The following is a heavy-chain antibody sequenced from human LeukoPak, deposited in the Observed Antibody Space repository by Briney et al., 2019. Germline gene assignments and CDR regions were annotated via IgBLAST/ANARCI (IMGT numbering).Heavy chain of an antibody. CDR3: ARDRTSKWERDCCAP. J-gene: IGHJ5*02. V-gene: IGHV4-4*07. Sequence: SETLSLTCIVSGGSIGNYYWSWIRQSAGKGLEWIGRFHVSGSTISNPSLNGRVTMSLDTSKNQFSLKLTSVTAADTAVYDCARDRTSKWERDCCAPWGQGTVVTVSS. CDR2: FHVSGST. CDR1: GGSIGNYY. D-gene: IGHD1-26*01.